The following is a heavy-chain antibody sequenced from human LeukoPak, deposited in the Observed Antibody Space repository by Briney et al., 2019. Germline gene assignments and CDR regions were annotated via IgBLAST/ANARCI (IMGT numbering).Heavy chain of an antibody. CDR1: GFTFSDYY. CDR2: ISGIGSTI. CDR3: ARVAAAHGMDV. D-gene: IGHD6-13*01. V-gene: IGHV3-11*01. J-gene: IGHJ6*02. Sequence: GGSLRLSCAASGFTFSDYYMTWIRQAPGKGLEWVSYISGIGSTIYYADSVKGRFTISRDNAKNSLYLQMNTLGAEDTAVYYCARVAAAHGMDVWGQGTTVTVSS.